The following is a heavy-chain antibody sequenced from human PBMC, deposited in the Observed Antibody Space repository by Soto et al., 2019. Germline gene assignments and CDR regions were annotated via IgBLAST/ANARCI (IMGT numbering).Heavy chain of an antibody. J-gene: IGHJ4*02. CDR3: ARQRTTVVTQAYFDH. CDR2: IYNSGRT. Sequence: SETLSLTCIVSGESISSSSYYWGWIRQAQGRGLEWIGSIYNSGRTYYNPSFKSRVTISIDTSKNQFSLKLSSVTATDTAVYSCARQRTTVVTQAYFDHWGQGALVTVSS. CDR1: GESISSSSYY. D-gene: IGHD2-21*02. V-gene: IGHV4-39*01.